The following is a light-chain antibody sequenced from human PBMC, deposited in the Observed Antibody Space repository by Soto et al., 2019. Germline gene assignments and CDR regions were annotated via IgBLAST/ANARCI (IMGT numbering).Light chain of an antibody. Sequence: QSALTQPRSVSGSPGQSVTISCTGTSSDVGGYNYASWYQQHPGKAPKLMIYDVTKRPSGVPDRFSGSKSGNTASLTISGLQAADEADYYCCSYAGSSTFRVLFGGGTKLTVL. CDR3: CSYAGSSTFRVL. CDR2: DVT. CDR1: SSDVGGYNY. V-gene: IGLV2-11*01. J-gene: IGLJ2*01.